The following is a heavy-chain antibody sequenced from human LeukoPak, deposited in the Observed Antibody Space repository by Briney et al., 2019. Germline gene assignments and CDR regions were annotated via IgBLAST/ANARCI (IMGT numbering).Heavy chain of an antibody. CDR2: IYWNDDK. CDR3: AHLFSHDFWSGNDAFDI. CDR1: GFSLSTSGVG. Sequence: SGPTLVKPTQTLTLTCTFSGFSLSTSGVGVGWIRQPPGKALEWLALIYWNDDKRYSPSLKSRLTITKDTSKNQVVLTMTNMDPVDTATYYCAHLFSHDFWSGNDAFDIWGQGTMVTVSS. D-gene: IGHD3-3*01. V-gene: IGHV2-5*01. J-gene: IGHJ3*02.